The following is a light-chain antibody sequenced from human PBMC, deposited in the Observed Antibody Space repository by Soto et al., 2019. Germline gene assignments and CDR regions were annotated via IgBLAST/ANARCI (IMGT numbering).Light chain of an antibody. V-gene: IGKV3-11*01. Sequence: EIVSTQSPATLSLSPGERATLSCRASQSVSRYLAWYQQKPGQAPRLLIYDASNRATGIPARFSGSGSGTDFTLTISSLEPQDFAVYYCQQRSSWPSLTFGGGTKVDIK. J-gene: IGKJ4*01. CDR3: QQRSSWPSLT. CDR2: DAS. CDR1: QSVSRY.